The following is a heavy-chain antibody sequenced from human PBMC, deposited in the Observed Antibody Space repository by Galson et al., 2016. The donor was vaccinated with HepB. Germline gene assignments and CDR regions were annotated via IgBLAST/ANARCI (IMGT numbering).Heavy chain of an antibody. D-gene: IGHD2-2*01. CDR2: IKGEADGGTT. J-gene: IGHJ4*02. CDR1: GLTFTNAW. CDR3: ATVKLTTWYSFDS. V-gene: IGHV3-15*01. Sequence: SLRLSCAASGLTFTNAWMTWVRQAPGKGLEWVGRIKGEADGGTTDYAAPVKGRFYISRDDSTHTLFLHMNSLRVEDGAVYYCATVKLTTWYSFDSWGQGTLLTVSS.